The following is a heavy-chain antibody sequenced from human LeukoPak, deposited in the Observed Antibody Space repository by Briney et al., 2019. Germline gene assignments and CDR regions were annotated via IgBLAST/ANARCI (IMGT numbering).Heavy chain of an antibody. J-gene: IGHJ4*02. CDR2: ITSSGGST. V-gene: IGHV3-23*01. CDR1: GFTFSNYA. CDR3: AKRSVGYDFWSGVDH. D-gene: IGHD3-3*01. Sequence: GGSLRPSCAASGFTFSNYAMSWVRQAPGRGLEWVSAITSSGGSTFHADSVKGRFTISRDNSRNTLHLQMNSLRAEDTAVYYCAKRSVGYDFWSGVDHWGQGTLVTVSS.